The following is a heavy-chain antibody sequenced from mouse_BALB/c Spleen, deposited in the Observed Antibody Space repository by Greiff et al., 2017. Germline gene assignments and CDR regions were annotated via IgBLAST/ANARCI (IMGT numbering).Heavy chain of an antibody. V-gene: IGHV1-69*02. D-gene: IGHD6-1*01. Sequence: QVQLQQPGAELVRPGASVKLSCKASGYTFTSYWINWVKQRPGQGLEWIGNIYPSDSYTNYNQKFKDKATLTVDKSSSTAYMQLSSPTSEDSAVYYCTRTSFHGGFAYWGQGTLVTVSA. CDR1: GYTFTSYW. CDR3: TRTSFHGGFAY. J-gene: IGHJ3*01. CDR2: IYPSDSYT.